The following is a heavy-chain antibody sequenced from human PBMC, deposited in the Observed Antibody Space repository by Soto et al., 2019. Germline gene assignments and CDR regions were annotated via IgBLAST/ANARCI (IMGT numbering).Heavy chain of an antibody. CDR1: GFTFSNAW. D-gene: IGHD4-17*01. Sequence: EVQLVESGGGFVKPGGSLRLSCAASGFTFSNAWMSWVRQAPGKGLEWVGRIKSKTDGGTTDYAAPVKGRFTISRDDSKNTLYLQMNSLKTEDTAVYYCTTGIYGDYVKDYWGQGTLVTVSS. J-gene: IGHJ4*02. CDR2: IKSKTDGGTT. V-gene: IGHV3-15*01. CDR3: TTGIYGDYVKDY.